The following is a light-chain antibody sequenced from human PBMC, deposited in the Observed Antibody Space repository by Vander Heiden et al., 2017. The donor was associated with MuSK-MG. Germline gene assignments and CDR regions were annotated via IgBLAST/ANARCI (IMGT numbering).Light chain of an antibody. CDR1: QSISSY. Sequence: DIQMTQSPSSLSASVGDRVTITCRASQSISSYLNWYQQKPGKAPKLLIYAASSLKSGVPSRFSGSGSGKDFTLTISSRQPEDFATYYCQQRYSTPRTFGQGTKVEIK. V-gene: IGKV1-39*01. CDR3: QQRYSTPRT. J-gene: IGKJ1*01. CDR2: AAS.